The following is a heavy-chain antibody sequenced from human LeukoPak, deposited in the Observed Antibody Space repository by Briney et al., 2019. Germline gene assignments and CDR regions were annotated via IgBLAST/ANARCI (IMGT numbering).Heavy chain of an antibody. J-gene: IGHJ4*02. Sequence: PGGSLRLSCAASGFTFSSFWMHWVRQAPGKGLVWVSRINSVGSSTSYADSVKGRFTISRDIAKNTLYLQMNSLRAEDTAVYYCARERTSGWDAFDFWGQGTLVTVSS. D-gene: IGHD6-19*01. CDR2: INSVGSST. V-gene: IGHV3-74*01. CDR1: GFTFSSFW. CDR3: ARERTSGWDAFDF.